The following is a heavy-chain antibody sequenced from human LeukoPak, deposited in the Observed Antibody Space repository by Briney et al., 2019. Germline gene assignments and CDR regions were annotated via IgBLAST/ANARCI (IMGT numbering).Heavy chain of an antibody. CDR1: GYTFTSYA. CDR2: INTNTGNP. J-gene: IGHJ2*01. V-gene: IGHV7-4-1*02. Sequence: GASVKVSCKASGYTFTSYAMNWVRQAPGQGLEWMGWINTNTGNPTYAQGFTGRFVFSLDTSVSTAYLQISSLKAEDTAVYYCARVYYSNSYDYWYFDLWGRGTLVTVSS. D-gene: IGHD6-13*01. CDR3: ARVYYSNSYDYWYFDL.